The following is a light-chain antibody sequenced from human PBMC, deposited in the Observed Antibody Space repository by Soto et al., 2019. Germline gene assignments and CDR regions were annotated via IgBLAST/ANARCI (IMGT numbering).Light chain of an antibody. J-gene: IGKJ5*01. V-gene: IGKV1D-16*01. CDR1: QGIRNL. CDR2: GTS. Sequence: DIQMTQSPSSLSASVGDRVTITCRTSQGIRNLLVWYQQKPEKAPKSLIYGTSNLDSGVPSRFSGSGAGTDYTLTISSLQPEDFATYYCQQYDRYPITCGQGTRLEIK. CDR3: QQYDRYPIT.